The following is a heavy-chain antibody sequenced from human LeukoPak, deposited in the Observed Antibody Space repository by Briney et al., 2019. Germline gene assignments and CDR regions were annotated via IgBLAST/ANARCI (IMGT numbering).Heavy chain of an antibody. CDR2: ISDNGGST. D-gene: IGHD1-1*01. V-gene: IGHV3-64D*06. CDR1: GFILRSHA. Sequence: PGGSLRLSCSASGFILRSHAMHWLRQAPGKGLEYVSRISDNGGSTYYADSVKGRFTISRDNSKNTLYLQMSSLRAVDTAVYYCVKDNEAGGSPFDRWGQGTLVTVSS. CDR3: VKDNEAGGSPFDR. J-gene: IGHJ4*02.